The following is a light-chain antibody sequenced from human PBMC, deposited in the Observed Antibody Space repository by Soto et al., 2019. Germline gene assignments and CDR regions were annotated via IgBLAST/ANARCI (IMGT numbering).Light chain of an antibody. CDR2: NTS. Sequence: EIVMTQSPATLSVSPGERATLSCRASQSVASKLAWYQQKPGQAPRLLMYNTSTRATGIPARFSGSGSGTEFTLTINSLQSEDFATYYCQQYKNWPPLTFGGGTKVEIK. V-gene: IGKV3-15*01. CDR3: QQYKNWPPLT. CDR1: QSVASK. J-gene: IGKJ4*01.